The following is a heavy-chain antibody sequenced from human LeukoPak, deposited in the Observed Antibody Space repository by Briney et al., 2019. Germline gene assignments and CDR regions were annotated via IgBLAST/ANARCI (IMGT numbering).Heavy chain of an antibody. CDR2: INPGGSSI. V-gene: IGHV3-74*01. D-gene: IGHD3-22*01. CDR1: GFTFSSYW. CDR3: AKLPVFTYYYDSSGSNNAFDI. J-gene: IGHJ3*02. Sequence: GGSLRLSCAASGFTFSSYWMHWVRQVPGKGLVWVARINPGGSSITYADSVKGRFTISRDNSKNTLYLQMNSLRAEDTAVYYCAKLPVFTYYYDSSGSNNAFDIWGQGTMVTVSS.